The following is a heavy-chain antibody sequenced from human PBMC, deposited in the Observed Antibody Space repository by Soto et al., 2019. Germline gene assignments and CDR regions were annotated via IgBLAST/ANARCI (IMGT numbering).Heavy chain of an antibody. J-gene: IGHJ5*01. CDR1: GFTFSSYG. CDR2: ISYDGRNK. D-gene: IGHD6-6*01. V-gene: IGHV3-30*18. Sequence: GGSLRLSCAASGFTFSSYGVHWVRQAPGKGLEWVAVISYDGRNKYYGDSMKGRFTISRDDSDNTLFLQITSLRVEDTGVYYSAKEMFPRTVLDGSSPWGDSRRKGTLVTVSS. CDR3: AKEMFPRTVLDGSSPWGDS.